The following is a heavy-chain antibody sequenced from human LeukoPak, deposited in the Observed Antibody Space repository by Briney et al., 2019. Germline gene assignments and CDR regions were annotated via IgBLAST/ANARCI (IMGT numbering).Heavy chain of an antibody. CDR3: ARGRSGYYSRGGELDY. CDR2: INHSGST. CDR1: GGSFSGYY. Sequence: SETLSLTCAVYGGSFSGYYWSWIRQSPGKGLEWIGEINHSGSTNYNPSLKSRVTISVDTSKNQFSLKLSSVTAADTAVYYCARGRSGYYSRGGELDYWGQGTLVTVSS. J-gene: IGHJ4*02. D-gene: IGHD3-22*01. V-gene: IGHV4-34*01.